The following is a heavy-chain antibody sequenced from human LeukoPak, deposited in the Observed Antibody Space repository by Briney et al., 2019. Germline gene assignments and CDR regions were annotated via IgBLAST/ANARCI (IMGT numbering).Heavy chain of an antibody. V-gene: IGHV3-30*04. J-gene: IGHJ5*02. D-gene: IGHD2-2*01. CDR3: ARGNCSSASCYRFDP. CDR1: GFTFSSYA. CDR2: ISYDGSNK. Sequence: GGSMRLSCAASGFTFSSYAMHWVRQAPGKGLKWVAVISYDGSNKYYADFVKGRFTISRDNSKNTLYLQMNSLRAEDTAVYYCARGNCSSASCYRFDPWGQGTLVTVSS.